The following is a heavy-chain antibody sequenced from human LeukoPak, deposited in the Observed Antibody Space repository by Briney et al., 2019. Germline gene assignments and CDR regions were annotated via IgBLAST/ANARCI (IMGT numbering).Heavy chain of an antibody. J-gene: IGHJ4*02. D-gene: IGHD1-7*01. CDR1: GFTFDDYA. CDR2: ISWNSGSI. V-gene: IGHV3-9*01. CDR3: AKGGRLLNSDVDY. Sequence: GGSLRLSCAASGFTFDDYAMHWVRQAPGKGLEWVSGISWNSGSIGYADSVKGRFTISRDNAKNSLYLQMNSLRAEDTALYYCAKGGRLLNSDVDYWGQGTLVTVSS.